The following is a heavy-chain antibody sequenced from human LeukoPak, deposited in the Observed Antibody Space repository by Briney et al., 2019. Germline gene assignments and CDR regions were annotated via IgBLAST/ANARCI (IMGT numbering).Heavy chain of an antibody. CDR3: VKDLSYESSGSFFDY. V-gene: IGHV3-43*01. CDR1: GFTFEAYT. Sequence: PGGSLRLSCAASGFTFEAYTMHWVRQAPGKTLEWVSLISWDGTTYYTDSVKGRFTISRDSSKDSLYLQMDALRSEDTAFYYCVKDLSYESSGSFFDYWGQGTLVTVS. J-gene: IGHJ4*02. D-gene: IGHD3-22*01. CDR2: ISWDGTT.